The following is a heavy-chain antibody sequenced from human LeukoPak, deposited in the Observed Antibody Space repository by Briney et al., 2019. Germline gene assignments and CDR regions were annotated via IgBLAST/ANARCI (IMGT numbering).Heavy chain of an antibody. D-gene: IGHD1-26*01. CDR2: IYYSGST. J-gene: IGHJ6*03. CDR1: GGSISSYY. CDR3: ARVYSGSYYARYYYYYYMDV. V-gene: IGHV4-59*01. Sequence: SETLSLTCTVSGGSISSYYWSWIRQPPGKGLEWIGYIYYSGSTNYNPSLKSRVTISVDTSKNQFSLKLSSVTAADTAVYYCARVYSGSYYARYYYYYYMDVWGKGTTVTVSS.